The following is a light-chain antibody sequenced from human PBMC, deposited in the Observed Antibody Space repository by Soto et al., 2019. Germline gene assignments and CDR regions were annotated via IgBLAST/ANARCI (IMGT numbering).Light chain of an antibody. CDR2: YKSDSDK. J-gene: IGLJ2*01. CDR3: MIWHSSAVV. V-gene: IGLV5-45*03. CDR1: SGINVGTYR. Sequence: QLVLTQPSSLSASPGASASLTCTLRSGINVGTYRIYWYQQKPGSPPQYLLRYKSDSDKQQGSGVPSRFSGSKDASANAGILLISGLQSEDEADYYCMIWHSSAVVFGGVTKLTVL.